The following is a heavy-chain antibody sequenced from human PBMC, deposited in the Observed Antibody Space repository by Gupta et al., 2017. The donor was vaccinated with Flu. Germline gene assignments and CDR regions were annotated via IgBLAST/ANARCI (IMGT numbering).Heavy chain of an antibody. D-gene: IGHD6-25*01. CDR2: IDYSGTKT. CDR3: AKTDGRRSPPPLDF. Sequence: EVSLLQSGGGLVQPGGSLRLSCAASGFAFSATAMTWVRQAPGKGLEWVSAIDYSGTKTFYADSVKGRFTISRDNSKNSLYLQLTSLGGEDTAIYFCAKTDGRRSPPPLDFWGQGTLVTVSS. V-gene: IGHV3-23*05. CDR1: GFAFSATA. J-gene: IGHJ4*02.